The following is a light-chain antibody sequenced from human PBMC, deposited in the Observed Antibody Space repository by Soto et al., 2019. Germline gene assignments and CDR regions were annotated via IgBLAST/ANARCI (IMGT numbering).Light chain of an antibody. CDR3: TQARQTPRT. CDR1: QSLLHSNGYNY. Sequence: DTVMTQSPLSLPVTPGEPASISCRSSQSLLHSNGYNYLDWYLQKPGQSPQLLIYLGSNRASGVPDRFSGSGSGTDFTLKISRVEAEDVGVYYCTQARQTPRTFGQGPKVEIK. CDR2: LGS. J-gene: IGKJ1*01. V-gene: IGKV2-28*01.